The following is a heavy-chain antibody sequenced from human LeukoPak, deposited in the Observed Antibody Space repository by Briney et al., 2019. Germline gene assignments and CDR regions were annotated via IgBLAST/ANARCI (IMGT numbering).Heavy chain of an antibody. CDR2: IYPGDSDT. Sequence: GESLKISCKGSGYSFTTYWIGWVRQMPGKGLEWMGIIYPGDSDTKYGPSFQGQVTISADKSISTAYLQWSSLKASDTAMYYCARSRIPTTVVAPWGQGTLVTVSS. V-gene: IGHV5-51*01. D-gene: IGHD4-23*01. CDR1: GYSFTTYW. J-gene: IGHJ4*02. CDR3: ARSRIPTTVVAP.